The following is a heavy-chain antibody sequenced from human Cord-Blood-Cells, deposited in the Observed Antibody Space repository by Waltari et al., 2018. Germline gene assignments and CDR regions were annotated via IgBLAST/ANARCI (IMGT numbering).Heavy chain of an antibody. Sequence: QVQLVQSGAEVKKPGASVKVSCKASGYTFTGYYMHWVRQAPGPGLEWMGWINPNSGGTNYAQKCKGRVTMTRETSSSTAYMELGRLRSDDTAVYYCARDFQYYGGNYYSGMDVWGQGTTVTVSS. CDR3: ARDFQYYGGNYYSGMDV. J-gene: IGHJ6*02. CDR1: GYTFTGYY. D-gene: IGHD4-17*01. V-gene: IGHV1-2*02. CDR2: INPNSGGT.